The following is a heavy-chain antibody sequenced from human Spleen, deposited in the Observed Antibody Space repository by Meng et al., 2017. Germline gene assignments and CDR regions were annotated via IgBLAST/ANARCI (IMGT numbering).Heavy chain of an antibody. CDR1: GYTFTSST. CDR3: ARDLNGDRGIYFDY. Sequence: QVQLVQSGAEVKKPGASVKVSCKTFGYTFTSSTLHWVRQAPGQGLEWMGWITPGNGNTKYSQKFQGRVTFTRDTSASTAYMELSNLRPEDTAVYYCARDLNGDRGIYFDYWGQGTLVTVSS. CDR2: ITPGNGNT. V-gene: IGHV1-3*01. D-gene: IGHD3-10*01. J-gene: IGHJ4*02.